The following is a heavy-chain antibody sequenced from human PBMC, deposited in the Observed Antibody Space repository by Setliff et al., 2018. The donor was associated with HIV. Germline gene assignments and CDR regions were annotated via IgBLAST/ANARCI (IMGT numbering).Heavy chain of an antibody. CDR3: ASDWELGHGFYI. D-gene: IGHD3-10*01. V-gene: IGHV1-8*02. CDR1: GYTFTNYD. CDR2: MNPNSGNT. J-gene: IGHJ3*02. Sequence: ASVKVSCKASGYTFTNYDLNWVRQASGQGLEWMGWMNPNSGNTGYAQKFQGRLAMTRNTSIDTAYMELSSLTSEDTAVYYCASDWELGHGFYIWGQGTMVTGSS.